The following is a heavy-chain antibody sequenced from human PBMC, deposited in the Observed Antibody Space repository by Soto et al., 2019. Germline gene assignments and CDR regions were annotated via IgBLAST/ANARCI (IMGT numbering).Heavy chain of an antibody. J-gene: IGHJ4*02. V-gene: IGHV3-30*18. D-gene: IGHD4-17*01. CDR2: ISFDGNYK. CDR1: GFIFSGYG. CDR3: AKTKQRHGDYVYSFDY. Sequence: QVQLVESGGGVVQPGRSLRLSCAASGFIFSGYGMHWVRQAPGKGLEWVAVISFDGNYKYYADSVKGRFTISRDNSKNTLYLQMNSLRVEVTAVYYSAKTKQRHGDYVYSFDYWGQGTLVTVSS.